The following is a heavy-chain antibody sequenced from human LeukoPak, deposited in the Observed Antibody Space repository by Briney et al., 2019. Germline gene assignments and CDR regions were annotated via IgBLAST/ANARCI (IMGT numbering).Heavy chain of an antibody. V-gene: IGHV4-39*07. CDR3: ARDNLGRGFGELFSGGMDV. J-gene: IGHJ6*04. Sequence: PSETLSLTCTVSGGSISSSSYYWGWIRQPPGKGLEWIGSIYYSGSTYYNPSLKSRVTISVDTSKNQFSLKLSSVTAADTAVYYCARDNLGRGFGELFSGGMDVWGKGTTVTISS. CDR2: IYYSGST. D-gene: IGHD3-10*01. CDR1: GGSISSSSYY.